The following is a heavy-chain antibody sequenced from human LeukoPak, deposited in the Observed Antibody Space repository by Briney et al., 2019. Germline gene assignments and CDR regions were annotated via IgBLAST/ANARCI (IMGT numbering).Heavy chain of an antibody. D-gene: IGHD6-19*01. Sequence: SETLSLTCAVSGGPISIGGYSWSWIRQPPGKGLEWIGYIYHSGTTYYNPSLKSRVTISVDTSKNQFSLKLSSVTAADTAVYYCARTSGSGWYHDYWGQGTLVTVSS. J-gene: IGHJ4*02. CDR3: ARTSGSGWYHDY. CDR2: IYHSGTT. V-gene: IGHV4-30-2*01. CDR1: GGPISIGGYS.